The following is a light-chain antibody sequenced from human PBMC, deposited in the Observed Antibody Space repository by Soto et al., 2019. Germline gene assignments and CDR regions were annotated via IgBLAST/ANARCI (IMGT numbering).Light chain of an antibody. Sequence: EIVMTQSPATLSVSPGERATLSFRASQSVSSNLAWYQQKPGQAPRLLIYGASTRATGIPDRFSGSGSGTDLTITISRLEPEDFAVYYCQQYGSSPRTFGQGTKVDIK. J-gene: IGKJ1*01. CDR3: QQYGSSPRT. CDR2: GAS. V-gene: IGKV3-20*01. CDR1: QSVSSN.